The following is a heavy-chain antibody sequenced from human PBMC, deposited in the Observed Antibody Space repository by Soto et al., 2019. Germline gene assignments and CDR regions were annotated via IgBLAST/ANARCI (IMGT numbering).Heavy chain of an antibody. V-gene: IGHV1-69*02. Sequence: QVQLVQSGAEVKKPGSSVKVSCKASGGTFSSYTISWVRQAPGQGLEWMGRIIPILGIANYAQKFQGRVTITADKSTSTAYMELSSLRSEDTAVYYCARGGSSGPTFDYWGQGTLVTVSS. CDR3: ARGGSSGPTFDY. CDR2: IIPILGIA. J-gene: IGHJ4*02. D-gene: IGHD3-22*01. CDR1: GGTFSSYT.